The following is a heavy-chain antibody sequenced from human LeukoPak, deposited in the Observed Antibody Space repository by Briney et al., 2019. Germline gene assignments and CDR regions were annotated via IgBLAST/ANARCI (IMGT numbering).Heavy chain of an antibody. CDR2: ISSSSGYT. V-gene: IGHV3-11*06. Sequence: GGSLRLSCAASGFTFSDYYMSWIRQAPGKGLEWVSYISSSSGYTNYADSVKGRFTISRDNAKNSLFLQMNSPRAEDTAVYYCARGQGLQLKSGSDYWGQGTLVTVSS. D-gene: IGHD5-24*01. J-gene: IGHJ4*02. CDR3: ARGQGLQLKSGSDY. CDR1: GFTFSDYY.